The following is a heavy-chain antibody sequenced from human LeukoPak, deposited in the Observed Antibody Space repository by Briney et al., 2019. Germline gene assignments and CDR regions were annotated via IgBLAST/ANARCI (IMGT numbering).Heavy chain of an antibody. CDR3: ATDQNHAFDN. J-gene: IGHJ4*02. CDR1: GFPFSGYS. D-gene: IGHD1-14*01. V-gene: IGHV3-21*05. Sequence: GGSLRLSCAASGFPFSGYSMNWVRQAPGKGLEWVSYIGIGSGNTNYADSVRGRFTISTDKAKNSLYLQMNSLRVEDTAVYYCATDQNHAFDNWGQGTLVSVAS. CDR2: IGIGSGNT.